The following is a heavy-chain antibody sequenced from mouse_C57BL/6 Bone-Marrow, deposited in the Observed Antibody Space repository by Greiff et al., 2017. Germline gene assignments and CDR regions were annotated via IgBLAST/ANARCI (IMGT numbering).Heavy chain of an antibody. CDR3: ARGEGYDYGEYYFDY. J-gene: IGHJ2*01. CDR1: GYSITSGYY. CDR2: ISYDGSN. V-gene: IGHV3-6*01. Sequence: EVQLQESGPGLVKPSQSLSLTCSVTGYSITSGYYWNWIRQFPGNKLEWMGYISYDGSNNYNPSLKNRISITRDTSKNQFFLKLNSVTTEDTATYYCARGEGYDYGEYYFDYWGQGTTLTVSS. D-gene: IGHD2-4*01.